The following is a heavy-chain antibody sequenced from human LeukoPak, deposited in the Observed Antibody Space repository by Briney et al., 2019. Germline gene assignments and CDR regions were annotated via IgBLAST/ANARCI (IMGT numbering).Heavy chain of an antibody. CDR1: GFTVSSNY. D-gene: IGHD3-10*01. J-gene: IGHJ6*02. Sequence: GGSLRLSCAASGFTVSSNYMSWVRQAPGKGLEWVSVIYSGGSTYYADSVKGRFTISRDNSKNTLYLQMNSLRAEDTAVYYCARDRIDYYGSGPKWVYYYGMDVWGQGTTVTVSS. CDR2: IYSGGST. V-gene: IGHV3-66*01. CDR3: ARDRIDYYGSGPKWVYYYGMDV.